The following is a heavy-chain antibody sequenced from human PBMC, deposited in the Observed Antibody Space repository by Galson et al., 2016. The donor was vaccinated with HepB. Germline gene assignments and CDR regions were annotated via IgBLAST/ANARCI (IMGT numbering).Heavy chain of an antibody. D-gene: IGHD6-13*01. CDR3: TRHLDHGYSSSWYFWFDP. CDR2: IRSKANNYAT. Sequence: SLRLSCAVSGLTFSGPAMHWVRQASGKGLEWVGHIRSKANNYATAYAASVKGRFTISRDDSKNTPYLQMNSVKTEDTAVYYCTRHLDHGYSSSWYFWFDPRGQGSLVTVSS. CDR1: GLTFSGPA. J-gene: IGHJ5*02. V-gene: IGHV3-73*01.